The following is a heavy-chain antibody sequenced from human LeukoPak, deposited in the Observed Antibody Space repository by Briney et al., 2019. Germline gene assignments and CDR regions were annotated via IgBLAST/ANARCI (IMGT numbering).Heavy chain of an antibody. J-gene: IGHJ4*02. D-gene: IGHD3-22*01. CDR3: ARDGPRYYYDSSGYPSFDY. CDR2: ISSSSSTI. CDR1: GFIFSSYS. Sequence: PGGSLRLSCAASGFIFSSYSMNWVRQAPGKGLEWVSYISSSSSTIYYADSVKGRFTISRDNSKNTLYLQMNSLRAEDTAVYYCARDGPRYYYDSSGYPSFDYWGQGTLVTVSS. V-gene: IGHV3-48*01.